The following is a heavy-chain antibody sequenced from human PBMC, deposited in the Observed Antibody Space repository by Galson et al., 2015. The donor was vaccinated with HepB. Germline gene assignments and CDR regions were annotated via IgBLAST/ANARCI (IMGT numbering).Heavy chain of an antibody. CDR1: GFTFDDYA. CDR2: ISWNSGSI. D-gene: IGHD2-15*01. J-gene: IGHJ4*02. V-gene: IGHV3-9*01. CDR3: AKDKGGGGYDSYYFDY. Sequence: SLRLSCAASGFTFDDYAMHWVRQAPGKGLEWVSGISWNSGSIGYADSVKGRFTISRDNAKNSLYLQMNSLRAEDTALYYCAKDKGGGGYDSYYFDYWGQGTLVTVSS.